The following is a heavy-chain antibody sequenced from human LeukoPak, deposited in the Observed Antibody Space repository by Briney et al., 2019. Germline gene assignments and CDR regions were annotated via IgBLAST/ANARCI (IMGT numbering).Heavy chain of an antibody. D-gene: IGHD4-23*01. V-gene: IGHV3-48*02. J-gene: IGHJ4*02. CDR2: IGTSSSTI. Sequence: GESLKISCAASGFTFSSYGMNWVRQTPGKGLEWVSYIGTSSSTIYYADSVKGRFTISRDSAKNSLYLQMNSLRDEDTAVYYCARHDYGGNSGDYWGQGTLVTVSS. CDR1: GFTFSSYG. CDR3: ARHDYGGNSGDY.